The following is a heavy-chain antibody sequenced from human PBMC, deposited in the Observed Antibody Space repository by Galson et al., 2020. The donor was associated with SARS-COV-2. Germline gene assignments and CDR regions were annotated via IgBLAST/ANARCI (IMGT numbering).Heavy chain of an antibody. CDR3: ARDPSGRGMDV. V-gene: IGHV3-13*01. CDR1: GFIFSSYD. J-gene: IGHJ6*02. Sequence: GGSLRLSCEASGFIFSSYDMQWVRQVTGKGLEWVSAIGTAGDTHYSDSVKGRVTISRDNDKNFVYLEMNSLRAADTAVYYCARDPSGRGMDVWGQGTTVTVS. CDR2: IGTAGDT.